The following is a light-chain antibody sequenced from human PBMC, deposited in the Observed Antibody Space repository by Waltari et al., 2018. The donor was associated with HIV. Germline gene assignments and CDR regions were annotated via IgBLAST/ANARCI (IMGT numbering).Light chain of an antibody. CDR3: QVWDSGSAHVL. V-gene: IGLV3-21*02. CDR1: TIGSNS. Sequence: SYVLPQPPSVSVAPGPTAGITCGGYTIGSNSVHWYQQKPGQAPVLLIYDGADRPPGSPERFSGSNSENTATLTSGRVEAGDEADYYCQVWDSGSAHVLFGGGTNLAVL. J-gene: IGLJ2*01. CDR2: DGA.